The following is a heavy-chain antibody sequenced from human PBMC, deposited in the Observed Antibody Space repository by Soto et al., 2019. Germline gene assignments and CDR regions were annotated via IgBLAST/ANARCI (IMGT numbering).Heavy chain of an antibody. CDR1: GFSFNTSG. Sequence: QVQLVESGGGVVQPGRALRLSCAASGFSFNTSGMHWVRQAPGKGLEWVAVIAFDGSQEFYGDSVRGRFTISRDNSKNTLFLQMKSLTPEDTAVYYCAPRVRVTNYLYDGMDVWGQGTAVTVSS. D-gene: IGHD3-22*01. J-gene: IGHJ6*02. V-gene: IGHV3-30*03. CDR2: IAFDGSQE. CDR3: APRVRVTNYLYDGMDV.